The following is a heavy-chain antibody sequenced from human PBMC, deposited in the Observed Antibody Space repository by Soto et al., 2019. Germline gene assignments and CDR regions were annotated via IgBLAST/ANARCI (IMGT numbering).Heavy chain of an antibody. CDR3: ARPLYGSGSVWSDP. J-gene: IGHJ5*02. D-gene: IGHD3-10*01. V-gene: IGHV3-7*03. CDR1: GFPFSGYW. CDR2: IKEDGSEK. Sequence: WSLRLSCSASGFPFSGYWMTWVRQAPGKGLEWVANIKEDGSEKYYVDSVKGRFTISRDNPKNSLYLQMNRLRADDTAVYYCARPLYGSGSVWSDPRGKGTLVTVSS.